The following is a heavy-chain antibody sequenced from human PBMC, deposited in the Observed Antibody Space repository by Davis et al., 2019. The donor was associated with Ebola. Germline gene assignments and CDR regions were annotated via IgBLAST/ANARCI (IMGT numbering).Heavy chain of an antibody. D-gene: IGHD6-19*01. CDR3: GGGWLVLPNY. J-gene: IGHJ4*02. Sequence: ASVKVSCKASGGTFSSYAISWVRQAPGQGLEWMGWINPNSGGTNYAQKFQGWVTMTRDTSTSTVYMELSSLRSEDTAVYYCGGGWLVLPNYWGQGTLVTVSS. V-gene: IGHV1-2*04. CDR1: GGTFSSYA. CDR2: INPNSGGT.